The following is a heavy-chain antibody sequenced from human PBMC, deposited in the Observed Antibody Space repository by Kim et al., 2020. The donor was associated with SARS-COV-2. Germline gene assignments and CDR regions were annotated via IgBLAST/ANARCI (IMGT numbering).Heavy chain of an antibody. CDR3: ARHCSSTSCNDAFDI. Sequence: SETLSLTCTVSGGSISSYYWSWIRQPPGKGLEWIGYIYYSGSTNYNPSLKSRVTISVDTSKNQFSLKLSSVTAADTAVYYCARHCSSTSCNDAFDIWGQGTMVTVSS. CDR1: GGSISSYY. CDR2: IYYSGST. J-gene: IGHJ3*02. V-gene: IGHV4-59*08. D-gene: IGHD2-2*01.